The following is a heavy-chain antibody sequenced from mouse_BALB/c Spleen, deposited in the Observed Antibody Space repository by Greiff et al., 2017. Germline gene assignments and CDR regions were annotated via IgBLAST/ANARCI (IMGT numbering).Heavy chain of an antibody. Sequence: QVQLQQSGPGLVAPSQSLSITCTVSGFSLTSYDISWIRQPPGKGLEWLGVIWTGGGTNYNSAFMSRLSISKDNSKSQVFLKMNSLQTDDTAIYYCVRTTTGYAMDYWGQGTSVTVSS. J-gene: IGHJ4*01. CDR1: GFSLTSYD. CDR3: VRTTTGYAMDY. CDR2: IWTGGGT. D-gene: IGHD1-1*01. V-gene: IGHV2-9-2*01.